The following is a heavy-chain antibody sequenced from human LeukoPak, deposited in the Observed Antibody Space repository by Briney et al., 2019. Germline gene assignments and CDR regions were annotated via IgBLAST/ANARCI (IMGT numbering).Heavy chain of an antibody. CDR3: ARDKYGSGSYWFDY. J-gene: IGHJ4*02. CDR2: IKQDGSEK. V-gene: IGHV3-7*01. D-gene: IGHD3-10*01. CDR1: GFTFSSYW. Sequence: GGSLRLSCAASGFTFSSYWMSWFRQAPGKGLEWVANIKQDGSEKYYVDSVKGRFTISRDNAKNSLYLQMNSLRAEDTAVYYCARDKYGSGSYWFDYWGQGTLVTVSS.